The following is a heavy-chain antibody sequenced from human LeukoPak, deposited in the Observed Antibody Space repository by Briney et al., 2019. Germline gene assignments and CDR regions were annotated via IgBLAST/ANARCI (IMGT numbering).Heavy chain of an antibody. D-gene: IGHD3-10*01. J-gene: IGHJ5*02. CDR3: ARGYGDWFDP. Sequence: GGSLRLSCAASGFTFNSYWMHWVRQAPGKGLVWVSRINSDGSRTAYADSVKGRFSISRDNAKSTLYLQMNSLRAEDTAVYYCARGYGDWFDPWGQGTLVTVSS. CDR2: INSDGSRT. V-gene: IGHV3-74*01. CDR1: GFTFNSYW.